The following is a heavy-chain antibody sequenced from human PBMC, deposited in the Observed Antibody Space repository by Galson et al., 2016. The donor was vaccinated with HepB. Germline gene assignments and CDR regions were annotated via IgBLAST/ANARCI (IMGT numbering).Heavy chain of an antibody. CDR3: AKVTARDFDSYD. D-gene: IGHD3-9*01. V-gene: IGHV3-23*01. CDR2: ISGGGGSA. J-gene: IGHJ4*02. CDR1: GFTFSSYE. Sequence: SLRLSCAASGFTFSSYEMSWVRKAPGKGLEWVSGISGGGGSAYYAESVKGRFTISRDNSKNTLYLQMNRLRGEDTAIYYCAKVTARDFDSYDWGRGTLVIVSS.